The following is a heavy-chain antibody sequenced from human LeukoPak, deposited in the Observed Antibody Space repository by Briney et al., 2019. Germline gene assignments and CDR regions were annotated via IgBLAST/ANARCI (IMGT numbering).Heavy chain of an antibody. CDR1: GFTFSSYA. D-gene: IGHD3-22*01. J-gene: IGHJ4*02. V-gene: IGHV3-74*01. Sequence: GGSLRLSCAASGFTFSSYAMSWVRQAPGKGLEWVSRINSDGSSTSYADSVKGRFTISRDNAKNTLYLQMNSLRAEDTAVYYCAIANYYDSSGSFDYWGQGTLVTVSS. CDR3: AIANYYDSSGSFDY. CDR2: INSDGSST.